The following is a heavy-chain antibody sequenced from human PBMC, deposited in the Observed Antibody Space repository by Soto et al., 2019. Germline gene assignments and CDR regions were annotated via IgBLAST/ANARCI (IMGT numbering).Heavy chain of an antibody. J-gene: IGHJ4*02. CDR3: ARQNSGDYVLFDY. CDR2: IIPIFGTA. CDR1: GGTFSSYA. D-gene: IGHD4-17*01. V-gene: IGHV1-69*12. Sequence: QVQLVQSGAEVKKPGSSVKVSCKASGGTFSSYAISWVRQAPGQGLEWMGGIIPIFGTANYAQKFQGRVTITADEATSKAYMELSRLRAQNTDVYFCARQNSGDYVLFDYWRQDTQMTVS.